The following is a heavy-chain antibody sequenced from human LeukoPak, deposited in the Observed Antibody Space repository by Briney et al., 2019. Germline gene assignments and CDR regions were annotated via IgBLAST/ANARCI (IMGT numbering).Heavy chain of an antibody. J-gene: IGHJ3*02. V-gene: IGHV4-61*02. D-gene: IGHD3-22*01. CDR3: ARDRTYYYDSSGYADAFDI. Sequence: KPSQTLSLTCTVSGGSISSGSYYWSWIRQPAGKGLEWIGRIYTSGSTNYNPSLKSRVTISVDTSKNQFSLKLSSVTAADTAVYYCARDRTYYYDSSGYADAFDIWGQGTMVTFSS. CDR1: GGSISSGSYY. CDR2: IYTSGST.